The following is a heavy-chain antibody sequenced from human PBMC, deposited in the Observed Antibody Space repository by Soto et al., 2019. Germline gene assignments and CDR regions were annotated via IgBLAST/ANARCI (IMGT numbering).Heavy chain of an antibody. J-gene: IGHJ5*02. CDR2: IDWDDDK. V-gene: IGHV2-70*01. CDR3: ARGRVVTATINWFDP. Sequence: ESGPTLVNPTQTLTLTCTFSGFSLSTSGMCVSWIRQPPGKALEWLALIDWDDDKYYSTSLKTRLTISKDTSKNQVVLTMTNMDPVDTATYYCARGRVVTATINWFDPWGQGTLVTVSS. CDR1: GFSLSTSGMC. D-gene: IGHD2-21*02.